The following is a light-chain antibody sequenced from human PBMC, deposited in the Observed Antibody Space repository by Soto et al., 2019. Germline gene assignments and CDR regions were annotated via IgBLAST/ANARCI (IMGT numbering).Light chain of an antibody. Sequence: DIQMTQSPSSLSASAGYRVTITCRASQSISSYLNWYQQKPGKAPKLLIFDASTLENGVPARFSGSRSGPEFSLTISSLQPDDFATYYCQQYYSYWTFGQGTKVDIK. J-gene: IGKJ1*01. CDR1: QSISSY. V-gene: IGKV1-5*01. CDR3: QQYYSYWT. CDR2: DAS.